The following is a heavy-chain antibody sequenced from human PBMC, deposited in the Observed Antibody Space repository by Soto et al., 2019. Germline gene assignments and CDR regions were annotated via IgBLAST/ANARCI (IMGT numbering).Heavy chain of an antibody. Sequence: SETLSLTCSVSGGSVSNKAYYWSWIRQPPGKRLEWIGYVYYSGTTNYNPSLKSRVTISVDLSKNQFSLRLSSVTTADTALYYCARTTAVPNTLRSRYFFDYWGQGTLVTVSS. CDR1: GGSVSNKAYY. CDR2: VYYSGTT. V-gene: IGHV4-61*08. J-gene: IGHJ4*02. D-gene: IGHD4-17*01. CDR3: ARTTAVPNTLRSRYFFDY.